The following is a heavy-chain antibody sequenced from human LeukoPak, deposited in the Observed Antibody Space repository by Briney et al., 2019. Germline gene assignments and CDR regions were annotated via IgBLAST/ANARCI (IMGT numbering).Heavy chain of an antibody. Sequence: GGSLRLSCAASGFTFSSYWMSWIRQAPGKGLEWVANIKQDGSEKYYADSVKGRFTISRDNAKNSLYLQMNSLRAEDTAVYYCARGWNGDYFDYWGQGTLVTVSS. V-gene: IGHV3-7*01. CDR2: IKQDGSEK. CDR1: GFTFSSYW. J-gene: IGHJ4*02. CDR3: ARGWNGDYFDY. D-gene: IGHD1-1*01.